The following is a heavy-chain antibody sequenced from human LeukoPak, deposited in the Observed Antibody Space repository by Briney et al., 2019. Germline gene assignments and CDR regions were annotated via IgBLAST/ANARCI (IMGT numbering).Heavy chain of an antibody. CDR2: IYYSGST. V-gene: IGHV4-59*11. CDR1: GGSISSHY. CDR3: ARVAWGYCSGGSCYPGWFDP. J-gene: IGHJ5*02. D-gene: IGHD2-15*01. Sequence: PSETLSLTCTVSGGSISSHYWSWLRQPPGKGLEWIGYIYYSGSTNYNPSLKSRVTISVDTSKNQFSLKLSSVTAADTAVYYCARVAWGYCSGGSCYPGWFDPWGQGTLVTVSS.